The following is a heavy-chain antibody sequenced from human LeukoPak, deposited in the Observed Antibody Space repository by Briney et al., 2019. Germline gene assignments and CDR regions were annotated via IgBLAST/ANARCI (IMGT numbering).Heavy chain of an antibody. CDR2: INSDGTSI. CDR3: ERGGSPPEALGEALNI. Sequence: GGSLRLSCAASGFTFSNYWMHWVRQAPGKGLVRVSRINSDGTSIIYADSVKGRFTISRDNAKNTLYMQMNSLRIEETAVYYRERGGSPPEALGEALNIWGQGTMVTVSS. J-gene: IGHJ3*02. V-gene: IGHV3-74*01. CDR1: GFTFSNYW. D-gene: IGHD1-1*01.